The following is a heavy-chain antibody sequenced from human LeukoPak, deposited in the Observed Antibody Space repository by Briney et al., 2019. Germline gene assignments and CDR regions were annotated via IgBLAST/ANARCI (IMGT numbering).Heavy chain of an antibody. Sequence: GGSLRLSCAASGFTFSSYGMHWVRQAPGKGLEWVAFIRYDGVNKYYADSVKGRFTISRDNSKNNLYLQMNSLRDEDTAVYYCAKDSRGYSSSYLDYWGQGTLVTVSS. D-gene: IGHD6-13*01. CDR1: GFTFSSYG. CDR2: IRYDGVNK. J-gene: IGHJ4*02. V-gene: IGHV3-30*02. CDR3: AKDSRGYSSSYLDY.